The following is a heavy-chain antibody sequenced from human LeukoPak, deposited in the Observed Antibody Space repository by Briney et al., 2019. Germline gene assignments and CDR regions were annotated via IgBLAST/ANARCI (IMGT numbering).Heavy chain of an antibody. D-gene: IGHD3-10*01. CDR3: ASVTLVRGVYVDY. V-gene: IGHV4-30-4*01. CDR1: GGSISSGDYY. Sequence: SETLSLTCTVSGGSISSGDYYWSWIRQPPGKGLEWIGYIYYSGSTYYNPPLKSRVTISVDTSKNQFSLKLSSVTAADTAVYYCASVTLVRGVYVDYWGQGALVTVSS. CDR2: IYYSGST. J-gene: IGHJ4*02.